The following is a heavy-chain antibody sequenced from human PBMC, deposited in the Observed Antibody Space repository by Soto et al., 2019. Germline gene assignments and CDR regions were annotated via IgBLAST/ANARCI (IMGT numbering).Heavy chain of an antibody. J-gene: IGHJ6*02. D-gene: IGHD3-10*02. V-gene: IGHV1-2*02. CDR1: GYTFTAYY. Sequence: QVQLVQSGAEVKEPGDSVRVSCEASGYTFTAYYIHWVRQAPGQGLEWMGWINPKFGDTTYAQDFQGRVSITRDMSNSPVYMELSSPTPDDTAIYYCARNMDYYYGRGSGNGHGVWGQGTTVTVFS. CDR2: INPKFGDT. CDR3: ARNMDYYYGRGSGNGHGV.